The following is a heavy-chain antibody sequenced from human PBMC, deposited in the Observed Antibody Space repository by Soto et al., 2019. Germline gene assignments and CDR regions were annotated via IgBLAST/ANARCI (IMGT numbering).Heavy chain of an antibody. J-gene: IGHJ6*03. Sequence: QVQLVESGGGLVKPGGSLRFSCAASGFTFSDYYMSWIRQAPGKGLEWLSYISSGGSATYYADSVKGRFTISRDNAKNSLSLQMNSLRGEDTAVYYCARLRDYCSGGRCYSGYYYYMDVWGRGTTVTVSS. D-gene: IGHD2-15*01. CDR3: ARLRDYCSGGRCYSGYYYYMDV. CDR1: GFTFSDYY. V-gene: IGHV3-11*01. CDR2: ISSGGSAT.